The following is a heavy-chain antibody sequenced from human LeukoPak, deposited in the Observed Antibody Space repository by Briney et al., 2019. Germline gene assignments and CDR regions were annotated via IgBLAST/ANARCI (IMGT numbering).Heavy chain of an antibody. J-gene: IGHJ4*02. V-gene: IGHV3-23*01. CDR3: GNGAYPGQSDY. CDR2: ISGGGGST. CDR1: GFTFSSYA. D-gene: IGHD4-17*01. Sequence: PGGSLRLSCAASGFTFSSYAMSWVRQAPGKGLEWVSAISGGGGSTYYADSVKGRFTISRDNSKSTLYLQMNSLRAEDTAVYYCGNGAYPGQSDYWGQGTLVTVSS.